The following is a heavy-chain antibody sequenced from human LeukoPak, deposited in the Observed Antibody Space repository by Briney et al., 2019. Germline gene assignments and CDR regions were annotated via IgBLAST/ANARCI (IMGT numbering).Heavy chain of an antibody. V-gene: IGHV5-51*01. CDR3: ARAGEMATVAGFAF. J-gene: IGHJ4*02. CDR2: IYPGDCDA. Sequence: GESLKISCKGSGYSFSTYWIGWGRQMPGKGLQGMGIIYPGDCDARYSPSFQDEVTISADNSINTAYLQWSSLKASDTAMYYCARAGEMATVAGFAFWGPGTQVTVSS. D-gene: IGHD5-24*01. CDR1: GYSFSTYW.